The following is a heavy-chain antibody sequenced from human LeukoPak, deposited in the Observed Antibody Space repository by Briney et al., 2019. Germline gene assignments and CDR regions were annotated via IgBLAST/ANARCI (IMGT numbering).Heavy chain of an antibody. CDR2: IYTSGST. D-gene: IGHD3-10*01. J-gene: IGHJ5*02. CDR3: ARAEMVRGVINWFDP. Sequence: SETLSLTCTVSGGSISSYYWSWIRQPAGKGLEWIGRIYTSGSTNYNPSLKSRVTMSVDTSKNQFSLKLSSVTAADTAVYYCARAEMVRGVINWFDPWGQGTLVTVSS. CDR1: GGSISSYY. V-gene: IGHV4-4*07.